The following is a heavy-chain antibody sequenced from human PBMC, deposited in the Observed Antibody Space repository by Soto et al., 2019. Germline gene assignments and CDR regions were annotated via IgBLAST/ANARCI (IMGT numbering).Heavy chain of an antibody. CDR2: INAGNGNT. CDR3: ARVGDYYDSSGYYSGFDY. CDR1: GYTFTSYA. V-gene: IGHV1-3*01. J-gene: IGHJ4*02. Sequence: ASVKVSCKASGYTFTSYAMHWVRQAPGQRLEWMGWINAGNGNTKYSQKFQGRVTITRDTSASTAYMELSSLRSEDTAVYYCARVGDYYDSSGYYSGFDYWGRGTLVTVS. D-gene: IGHD3-22*01.